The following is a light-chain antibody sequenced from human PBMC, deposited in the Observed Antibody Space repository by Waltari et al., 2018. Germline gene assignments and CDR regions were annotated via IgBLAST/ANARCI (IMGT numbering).Light chain of an antibody. CDR1: SSNIGAAYD. CDR3: QSYDTSLRSSV. Sequence: QSVLTQPPSVSGAPGQRVTISCTGSSSNIGAAYDVHWYQQIPGTAPKLLIYRNNNRPSGVPDRFSGSKLGTSASLAITGLQAEDEADYYCQSYDTSLRSSVFGGGTKLTVL. CDR2: RNN. J-gene: IGLJ2*01. V-gene: IGLV1-40*01.